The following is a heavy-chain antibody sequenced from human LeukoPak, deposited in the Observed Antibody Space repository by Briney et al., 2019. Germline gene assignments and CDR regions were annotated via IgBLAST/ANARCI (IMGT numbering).Heavy chain of an antibody. CDR1: GFTFSSHW. Sequence: GGSLRLSCADSGFTFSSHWMHWVRQAPGKGLVWVARINSDGSRTNYADSVKGRFTVSRDNAKNTVYLQMSRLRTDDTALYYCAKQYCTATSCGGMDVWGRGTTVTVSS. CDR2: INSDGSRT. J-gene: IGHJ6*02. D-gene: IGHD2-8*01. CDR3: AKQYCTATSCGGMDV. V-gene: IGHV3-74*01.